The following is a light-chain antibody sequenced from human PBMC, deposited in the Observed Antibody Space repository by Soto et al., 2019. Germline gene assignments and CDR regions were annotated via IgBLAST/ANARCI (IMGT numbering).Light chain of an antibody. CDR3: SSYTTSNTRQIV. CDR2: DVS. J-gene: IGLJ1*01. CDR1: SSDVGGYNY. V-gene: IGLV2-14*03. Sequence: QSVLTQPASVSGSPGQSITISCTGTSSDVGGYNYVSWYQYHPGKASKLLIYDVSNRPPGISNRFSGSKSDNTASLTISGLQPEDEADYYCSSYTTSNTRQIVFGTGTKVTVL.